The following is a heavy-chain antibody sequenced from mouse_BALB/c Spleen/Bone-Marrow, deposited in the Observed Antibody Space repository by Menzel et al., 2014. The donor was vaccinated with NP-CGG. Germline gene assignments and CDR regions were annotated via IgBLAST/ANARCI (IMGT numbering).Heavy chain of an antibody. CDR1: GFTFSSYG. V-gene: IGHV5-9-2*01. J-gene: IGHJ2*01. CDR3: ARQAGGSGYFDY. CDR2: ISGGGSYT. D-gene: IGHD1-1*01. Sequence: EVQLQESGGGLVKPGGSLKLSCAASGFTFSSYGMSWVRQTPEKRLEWVVTISGGGSYTYYPDSVKGRFTISRDNAKNNLYLQMSSLRSEDTALYYCARQAGGSGYFDYWGQGTTLTVSS.